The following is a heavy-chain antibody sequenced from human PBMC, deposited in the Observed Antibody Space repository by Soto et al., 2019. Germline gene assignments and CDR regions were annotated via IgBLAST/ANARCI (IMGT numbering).Heavy chain of an antibody. CDR1: GFTFSSYA. D-gene: IGHD2-2*01. CDR3: AKGPLIVVVPAAYFDY. CDR2: ISGSGGST. J-gene: IGHJ4*02. V-gene: IGHV3-23*01. Sequence: EVQLLESGGGLVQPGGSLRLSCAASGFTFSSYAMSWVRQAPGKGLEWVSAISGSGGSTYYADSVKGRFTISRDNSKNTLYLQMNSLGAEDTAVYYCAKGPLIVVVPAAYFDYWGQGTLVTVSS.